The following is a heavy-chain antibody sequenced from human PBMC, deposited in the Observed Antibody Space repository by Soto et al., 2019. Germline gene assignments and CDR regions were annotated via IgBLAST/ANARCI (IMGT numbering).Heavy chain of an antibody. CDR3: AHSVSHRHQNSGSYGADC. V-gene: IGHV2-5*02. D-gene: IGHD6-19*01. J-gene: IGHJ4*02. CDR2: IYWDDDK. Sequence: QITLKESGPTLVKPTQTLTLTCTFSGFSLTTTDMGVGWIRQPPGKALEWLALIYWDDDKYYNPSLNSRLSITKDSSKYQDVLTMTNMDSVDTATYYCAHSVSHRHQNSGSYGADCWGQGTLVTVSS. CDR1: GFSLTTTDMG.